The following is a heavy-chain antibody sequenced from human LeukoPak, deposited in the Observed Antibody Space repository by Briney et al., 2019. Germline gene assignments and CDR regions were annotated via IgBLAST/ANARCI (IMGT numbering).Heavy chain of an antibody. CDR3: ARDGGPPFDAFDI. D-gene: IGHD2-15*01. Sequence: GGSLRLSCAASGFTFSSYSMNWVRQAPGKGLEWVSYISSSSSTIYYADSVKGRFTISRDNSKNTLYLQMNSLRAEDTAVYYCARDGGPPFDAFDIWGQGTMVTVSS. J-gene: IGHJ3*02. V-gene: IGHV3-48*01. CDR1: GFTFSSYS. CDR2: ISSSSSTI.